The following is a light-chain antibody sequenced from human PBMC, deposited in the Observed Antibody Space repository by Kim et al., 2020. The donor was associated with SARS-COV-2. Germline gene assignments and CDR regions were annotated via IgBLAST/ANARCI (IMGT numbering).Light chain of an antibody. J-gene: IGKJ1*01. CDR3: QQSYSTLRT. CDR2: AAS. V-gene: IGKV1-39*01. Sequence: SSVGDRVTITCRASQSNNTYLDWYQQKPGKAPKLLIYAASTLQSEVPSRFSGSGSGTDFTLTISSLQPEDFATYYCQQSYSTLRTFGQGTKVDIK. CDR1: QSNNTY.